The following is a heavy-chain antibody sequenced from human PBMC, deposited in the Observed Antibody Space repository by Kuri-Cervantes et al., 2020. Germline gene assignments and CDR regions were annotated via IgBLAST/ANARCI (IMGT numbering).Heavy chain of an antibody. CDR2: IIPIFGTA. J-gene: IGHJ4*02. CDR3: ARGGLAVAGNFDY. CDR1: GGTFSSYA. D-gene: IGHD6-19*01. V-gene: IGHV1-69*05. Sequence: SVQVSCKASGGTFSSYAISWVGQAPGQGLEWMGGIIPIFGTANYAQKLQGRVTMTTDTSTSTAYMGLRSLRSDDTAVYYCARGGLAVAGNFDYWGQGTLVTVSS.